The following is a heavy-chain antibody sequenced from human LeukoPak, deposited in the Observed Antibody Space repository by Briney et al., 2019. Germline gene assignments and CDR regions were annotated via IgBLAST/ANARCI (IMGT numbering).Heavy chain of an antibody. Sequence: PGGSLRLSCAASGFTFSSYWMSWVRQAPGKGLEWVSVIYSGGSTYYADSVKGRFTISRDNSKNTLYLQMNSLRAEDTAVYYCAREIVGAENWGQGTLVTVSS. CDR2: IYSGGST. CDR3: AREIVGAEN. V-gene: IGHV3-66*01. J-gene: IGHJ4*02. CDR1: GFTFSSYW. D-gene: IGHD1-26*01.